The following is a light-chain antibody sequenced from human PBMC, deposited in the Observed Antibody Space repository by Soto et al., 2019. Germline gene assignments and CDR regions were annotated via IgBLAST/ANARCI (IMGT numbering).Light chain of an antibody. CDR1: QAVNSW. CDR2: DVS. Sequence: DNQLTQSPSSISASVGGRGTITCRASQAVNSWLAWFQQKPGMAPKLVIYDVSSLQSGVPSRFSGSGSGTEFTLTISSLQPEDFATYYCQQSNNHPISFGQGTRLEIK. CDR3: QQSNNHPIS. V-gene: IGKV1-12*01. J-gene: IGKJ5*01.